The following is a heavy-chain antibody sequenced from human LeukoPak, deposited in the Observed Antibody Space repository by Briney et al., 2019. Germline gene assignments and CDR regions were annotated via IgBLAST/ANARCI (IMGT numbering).Heavy chain of an antibody. CDR1: GFTFSRYW. J-gene: IGHJ4*02. V-gene: IGHV3-66*01. CDR3: ARSTTAFDY. CDR2: IYSGGAT. Sequence: GGSLRLSCAASGFTFSRYWLAWVRQAPGRGLEWVSIIYSGGATFYADSVKGRFTISRESSKNTLWLQMNSLRVEDTAVYYCARSTTAFDYWGQGTLVTVSS. D-gene: IGHD4-17*01.